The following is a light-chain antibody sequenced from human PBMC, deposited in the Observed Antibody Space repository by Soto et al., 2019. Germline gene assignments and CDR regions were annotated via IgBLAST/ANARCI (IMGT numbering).Light chain of an antibody. CDR3: QKYGSYPWA. J-gene: IGKJ1*01. Sequence: DIRLTQSPSTLSAAVGDRVTITCRASQSIAIWLAWYHQKPGKAPKALIYDASRLESGVPSRFSGSGSGTEFTRTISILQPDDFATYYCQKYGSYPWAFGQGTRVE. CDR2: DAS. CDR1: QSIAIW. V-gene: IGKV1-5*01.